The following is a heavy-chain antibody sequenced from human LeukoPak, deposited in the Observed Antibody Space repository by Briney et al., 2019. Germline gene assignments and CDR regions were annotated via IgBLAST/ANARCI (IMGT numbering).Heavy chain of an antibody. V-gene: IGHV4-59*01. J-gene: IGHJ4*02. D-gene: IGHD5-24*01. CDR2: IYYSGST. CDR3: ARAGRTDGYKSYFDY. CDR1: GGSISSYY. Sequence: SETLSLTCTVPGGSISSYYWNWIRQPPGKGLEWIGYIYYSGSTNYNPSLKSRVTISVDTSKNQFSLTLSSVTAADTAVYYCARAGRTDGYKSYFDYWGQGTLVTVSS.